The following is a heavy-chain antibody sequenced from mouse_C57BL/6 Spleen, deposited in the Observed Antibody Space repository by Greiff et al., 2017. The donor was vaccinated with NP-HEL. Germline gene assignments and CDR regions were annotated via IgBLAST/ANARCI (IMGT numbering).Heavy chain of an antibody. CDR1: GYTFTDYN. J-gene: IGHJ4*01. CDR2: INPNNGGT. Sequence: VQLKQSGPELVKPGASVKMSCKASGYTFTDYNMHWVKQSHGKSLEWIGYINPNNGGTSYNQKFKGKATLTVNKSSSTAYMELRSLTSEDSAVYYCASGYYYYYAMDYWGQGTSVTVSS. V-gene: IGHV1-22*01. CDR3: ASGYYYYYAMDY. D-gene: IGHD2-3*01.